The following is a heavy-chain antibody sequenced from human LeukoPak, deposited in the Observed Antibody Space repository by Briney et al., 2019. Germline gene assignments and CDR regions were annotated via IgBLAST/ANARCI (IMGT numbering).Heavy chain of an antibody. J-gene: IGHJ4*02. CDR2: ISSSSSNI. V-gene: IGHV3-21*04. CDR3: AKGRRDGYNFDFDY. D-gene: IGHD5-24*01. CDR1: GSTFSSYS. Sequence: GGSLRLSCAASGSTFSSYSMNWVRQAPGKGLEWVSSISSSSSNIYYADSVKGRFTISRDNSKNTLYLQMNSLRAEDTAVYYCAKGRRDGYNFDFDYWGQGTLVTVSS.